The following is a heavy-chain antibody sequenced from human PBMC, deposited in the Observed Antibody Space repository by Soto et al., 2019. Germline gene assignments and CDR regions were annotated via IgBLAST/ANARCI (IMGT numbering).Heavy chain of an antibody. J-gene: IGHJ4*02. D-gene: IGHD1-1*01. CDR1: GYTFSNYG. Sequence: ASVKVSCKASGYTFSNYGITWVRRAPGQGFEWMGWISASKGNTNYAQKFQGRVTMTTDTSTSTFYMELRSLRSGDTAVYYCASRSGQLPYYFDYWGQGTLVTVSS. CDR2: ISASKGNT. CDR3: ASRSGQLPYYFDY. V-gene: IGHV1-18*01.